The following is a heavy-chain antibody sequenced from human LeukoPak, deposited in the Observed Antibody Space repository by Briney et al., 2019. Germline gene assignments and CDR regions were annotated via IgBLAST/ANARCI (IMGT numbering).Heavy chain of an antibody. V-gene: IGHV3-23*01. CDR1: GLTFGGYA. CDR3: ARTIAQYSNSWLYFYYGLDV. D-gene: IGHD6-13*01. J-gene: IGHJ6*02. CDR2: ISGGSEDT. Sequence: GGSLRLSCTASGLTFGGYAMSWGRQAPGKGLEWVSSISGGSEDTYYADSVKGRFTISRDNSKTTLYLQMNSLRAEDTAVYYCARTIAQYSNSWLYFYYGLDVWGQGTTVTVSS.